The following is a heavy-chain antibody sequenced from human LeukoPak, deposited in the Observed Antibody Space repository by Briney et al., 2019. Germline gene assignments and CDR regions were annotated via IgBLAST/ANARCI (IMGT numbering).Heavy chain of an antibody. V-gene: IGHV3-30*02. J-gene: IGHJ4*02. CDR1: GFTFSTSA. CDR3: ARGFDYGFHY. CDR2: MQNDGSEK. D-gene: IGHD4-17*01. Sequence: HPGGSLRLSCAASGFTFSTSAMDWVRHAPGKGLEWVAFMQNDGSEKYYADSVKGRVTISRDISKNTLYLQINSLRIEDTAVYYCARGFDYGFHYWGQGTLVTVSS.